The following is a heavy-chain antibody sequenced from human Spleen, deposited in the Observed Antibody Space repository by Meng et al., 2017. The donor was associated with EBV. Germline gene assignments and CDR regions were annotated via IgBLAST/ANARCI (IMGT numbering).Heavy chain of an antibody. V-gene: IGHV4-34*01. CDR2: INQSGSI. CDR3: ARGPYYE. Sequence: QGPLPQGGAGLLKPSETLSLTCAVSGGSFSSYYWSWIRQPPGKGLEWIGEINQSGSIYYNPSLMGRVTISGDTSRNQFSLKLISVTAADTAVYYCARGPYYEWGQGTLVTVSS. J-gene: IGHJ4*02. CDR1: GGSFSSYY. D-gene: IGHD1-26*01.